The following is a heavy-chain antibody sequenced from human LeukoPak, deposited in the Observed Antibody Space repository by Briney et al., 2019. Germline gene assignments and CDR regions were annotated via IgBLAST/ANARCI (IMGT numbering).Heavy chain of an antibody. D-gene: IGHD6-6*01. J-gene: IGHJ4*02. V-gene: IGHV3-23*01. CDR1: GFTFSNAW. CDR2: MSYSGSST. Sequence: GGSLRLSCAASGFTFSNAWMSWVRQAPGKGLEWVSAMSYSGSSTYYAGSVKGRFTISRDNSKNTLYLQMNSLRAEDTAVYYCAKDRSSSFSGFLEYWGQGTLVTVSS. CDR3: AKDRSSSFSGFLEY.